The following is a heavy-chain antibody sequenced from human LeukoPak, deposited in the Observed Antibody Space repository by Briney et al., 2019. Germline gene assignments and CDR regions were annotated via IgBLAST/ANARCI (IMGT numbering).Heavy chain of an antibody. CDR1: GLTFSSYS. V-gene: IGHV3-21*04. CDR2: ISRSSSYI. Sequence: GGSLRLSCAASGLTFSSYSMNWVRQAPGKGLEWVSSISRSSSYIYYADSVKGRFTISRDNAKNPLYLQMNSLRAEDTAVYYCAELGITMIGGVWGKGTTVTISS. CDR3: AELGITMIGGV. D-gene: IGHD3-10*02. J-gene: IGHJ6*04.